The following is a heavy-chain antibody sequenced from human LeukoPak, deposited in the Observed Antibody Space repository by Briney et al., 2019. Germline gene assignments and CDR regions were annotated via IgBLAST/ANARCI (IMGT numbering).Heavy chain of an antibody. CDR2: ISDSTDNT. J-gene: IGHJ3*02. CDR1: GFTFSSYG. CDR3: ARGGSYLSAFDI. V-gene: IGHV3-23*01. D-gene: IGHD1-26*01. Sequence: GALRLSCAASGFTFSSYGMHWVRQAPGKGLEWVSAISDSTDNTYYADSVKGRFTISRDNSKNTLYLQMNSLRAEDTAVYYCARGGSYLSAFDIWGQGTMVTVSS.